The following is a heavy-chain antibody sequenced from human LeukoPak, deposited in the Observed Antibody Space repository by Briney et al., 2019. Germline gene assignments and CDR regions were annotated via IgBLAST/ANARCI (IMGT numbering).Heavy chain of an antibody. CDR2: IFQGGGEI. J-gene: IGHJ4*02. V-gene: IGHV3-23*01. CDR3: ATYRQVLLPFES. CDR1: GFTFSDFA. Sequence: PGGSLRLSCAASGFTFSDFAMIWVRQSPGKKGLEWVSSIFQGGGEIHYADSVRGRFTISRDNSKSTLFLQMNSLRAEDTAIYYRATYRQVLLPFESWGQGTLVTVSS. D-gene: IGHD5-18*01.